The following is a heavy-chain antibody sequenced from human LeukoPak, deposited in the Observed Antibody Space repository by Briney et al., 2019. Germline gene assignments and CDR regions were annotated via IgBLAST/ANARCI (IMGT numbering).Heavy chain of an antibody. CDR3: AKDLYYDSSGFYYRNNWFDP. J-gene: IGHJ5*02. V-gene: IGHV3-23*01. CDR1: GFTFSSYA. D-gene: IGHD3-22*01. CDR2: ISGSGGST. Sequence: GGSLRLSCAASGFTFSSYAMSWVRQAPGKGLEWVSAISGSGGSTHYVDSVKGRFTISRDNSKNTLYLQMNGLRAEDTAVYFCAKDLYYDSSGFYYRNNWFDPWGQGTLVTVSS.